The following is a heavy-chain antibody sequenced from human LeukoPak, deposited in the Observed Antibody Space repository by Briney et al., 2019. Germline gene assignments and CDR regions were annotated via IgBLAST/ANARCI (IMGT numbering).Heavy chain of an antibody. V-gene: IGHV3-15*07. CDR2: IRSNSDGGTI. CDR3: ATDFYDST. CDR1: GFTFSSYA. D-gene: IGHD3-22*01. Sequence: GGSLRLSCAASGFTFSSYAMHWVRQAPGKGLEWVGRIRSNSDGGTIDYAAPVKGRFTLSRDDSKTTLYLQMNSLQTEDTAVYYCATDFYDSTWGQGTLVTVSS. J-gene: IGHJ5*02.